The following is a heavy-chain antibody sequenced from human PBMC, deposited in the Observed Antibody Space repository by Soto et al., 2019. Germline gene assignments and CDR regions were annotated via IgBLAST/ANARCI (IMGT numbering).Heavy chain of an antibody. V-gene: IGHV1-2*02. J-gene: IGHJ5*01. CDR2: INPNRGGT. D-gene: IGHD2-8*01. CDR1: GYTFSDYY. Sequence: ASVKVSCKASGYTFSDYYIHWVRQAPGQGLEWMGWINPNRGGTQYAQKFQGRVTMTTDTSISEAYMELNSLKSDYTATYYCARDTGPGHIGLMVHTATNNWFDPWGQGTLVTVSS. CDR3: ARDTGPGHIGLMVHTATNNWFDP.